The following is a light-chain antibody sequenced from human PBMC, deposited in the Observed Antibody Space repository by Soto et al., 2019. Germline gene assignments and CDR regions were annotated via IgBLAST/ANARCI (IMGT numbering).Light chain of an antibody. CDR1: QSVTADY. CDR3: QQYGVPLWT. V-gene: IGKV3-20*01. Sequence: EIVLTQSPGTLSLSPGERATLSCRASQSVTADYLAWYQQKPGLAPRLLIYGASNRATGIPDRFSGSGSGTDFTISITRLEAEDFAVYYWQQYGVPLWTFGQGTKVEIK. CDR2: GAS. J-gene: IGKJ1*01.